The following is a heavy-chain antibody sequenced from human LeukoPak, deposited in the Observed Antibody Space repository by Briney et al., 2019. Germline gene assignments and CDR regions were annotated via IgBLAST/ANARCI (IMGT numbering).Heavy chain of an antibody. D-gene: IGHD6-13*01. CDR1: GFTFSSYA. CDR3: ARDQVIAAGGMDV. CDR2: ISGSGGST. Sequence: PGGSLRLSCAASGFTFSSYAMSWVRQAPGKGLEWVSAISGSGGSTYYADSVKGRFTISRDNAKNSLYLQMNSLRAEDTAVYYCARDQVIAAGGMDVWGQGTTVTVSS. V-gene: IGHV3-23*01. J-gene: IGHJ6*02.